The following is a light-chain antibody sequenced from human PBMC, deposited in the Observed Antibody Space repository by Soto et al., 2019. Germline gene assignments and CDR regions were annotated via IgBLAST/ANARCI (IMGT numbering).Light chain of an antibody. CDR1: QSVGNN. J-gene: IGKJ4*01. V-gene: IGKV3-15*01. Sequence: EIVMTQSPATLSLSPGERATLSCRASQSVGNNFAWYQQKPGQAPRLLIFATSTRATGVPARFSGSGSGTEFTLTISSLQSEDFVVYYCQQYSNWPLTFGGGTKVEIE. CDR3: QQYSNWPLT. CDR2: ATS.